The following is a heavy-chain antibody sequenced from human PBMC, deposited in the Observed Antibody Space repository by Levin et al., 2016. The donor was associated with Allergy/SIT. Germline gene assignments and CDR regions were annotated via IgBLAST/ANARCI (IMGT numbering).Heavy chain of an antibody. Sequence: GGSLRLSCAASGFTFSSYWMHWVRQAPGKGLVWVSRSNSDGSSTSYADSVKGRFTISRDNAKNTLYLQMNSLRAEDTAVYYCARSLLRTVATKAGGMDVWGQGTTVTVSS. J-gene: IGHJ6*02. CDR1: GFTFSSYW. CDR3: ARSLLRTVATKAGGMDV. CDR2: SNSDGSST. D-gene: IGHD5-12*01. V-gene: IGHV3-74*01.